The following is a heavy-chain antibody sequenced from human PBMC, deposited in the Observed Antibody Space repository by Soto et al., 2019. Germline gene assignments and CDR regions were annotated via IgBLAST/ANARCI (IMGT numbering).Heavy chain of an antibody. Sequence: QVQLQESGPGLVNYSGTLSLTCAVSGGSISSSNWWSWVRPPPGKGREWIGEIYHSGSTNYNPSLKCRVTISVDKSKNQFSLKLSSVTAADTAVYYCSRGREFYYDRADAFDIWGQGTMVTVSS. D-gene: IGHD3-22*01. CDR2: IYHSGST. CDR1: GGSISSSNW. CDR3: SRGREFYYDRADAFDI. V-gene: IGHV4-4*02. J-gene: IGHJ3*02.